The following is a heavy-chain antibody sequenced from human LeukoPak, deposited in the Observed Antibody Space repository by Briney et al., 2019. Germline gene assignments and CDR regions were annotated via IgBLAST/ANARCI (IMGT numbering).Heavy chain of an antibody. D-gene: IGHD2-21*02. CDR1: GFTFSSYS. V-gene: IGHV3-21*01. CDR3: ASCGGDCYSPLDY. J-gene: IGHJ4*02. Sequence: GGSLRLSCAASGFTFSSYSMNWVRQAPGKGLEWASSISSSSSYIYYADSVKGRFTISRDNAKNSLYLQMNSLRAEDTAVYYCASCGGDCYSPLDYWGQGTLVTVSS. CDR2: ISSSSSYI.